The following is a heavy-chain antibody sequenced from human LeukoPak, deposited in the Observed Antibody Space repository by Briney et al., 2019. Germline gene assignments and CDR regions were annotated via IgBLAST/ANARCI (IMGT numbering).Heavy chain of an antibody. Sequence: ASVKVSCKVSGYTLTELSMHWVRQAPGQGLEWMGWISAYNGNTIYAQKLQGRVTMTPDTSTSTAYMELRSLRSDDTAVYYCARGPPRGSSTSCFDYWGQGTLVTVSS. CDR1: GYTLTELS. J-gene: IGHJ4*02. CDR2: ISAYNGNT. V-gene: IGHV1-18*01. CDR3: ARGPPRGSSTSCFDY. D-gene: IGHD2-2*01.